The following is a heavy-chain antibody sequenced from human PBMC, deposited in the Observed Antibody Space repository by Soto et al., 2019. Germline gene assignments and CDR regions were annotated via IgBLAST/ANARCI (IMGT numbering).Heavy chain of an antibody. CDR2: IWYDGGKQ. CDR1: GFTFSSYG. Sequence: QVQLVESGGGVVQPGRALRLSCAASGFTFSSYGMHWVRQAPGKGLEWVALIWYDGGKQYYADSVKGRFTISRDHSKNNQFLEMNRLRHEDTSVYCCASGGVLLFLIASDIVSWGLGTLVTVSS. V-gene: IGHV3-33*03. CDR3: ASGGVLLFLIASDIVS. J-gene: IGHJ5*02. D-gene: IGHD2-21*01.